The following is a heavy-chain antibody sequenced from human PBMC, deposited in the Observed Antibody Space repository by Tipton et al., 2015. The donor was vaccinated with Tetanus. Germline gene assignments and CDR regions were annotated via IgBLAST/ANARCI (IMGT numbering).Heavy chain of an antibody. CDR3: ARQKDNGFDI. J-gene: IGHJ3*02. Sequence: SLRLSCAASGFSFSDFYMGWLRQAPGKGLEWVSHMNLRDSIIAYADSVKGRFTISRDNAKNSLFLEMNSLRGDDTAVYYCARQKDNGFDIWGQGTMVSVSS. V-gene: IGHV3-11*04. CDR2: MNLRDSII. CDR1: GFSFSDFY.